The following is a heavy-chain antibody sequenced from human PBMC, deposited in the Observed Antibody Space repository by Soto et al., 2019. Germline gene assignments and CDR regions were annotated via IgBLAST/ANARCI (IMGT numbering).Heavy chain of an antibody. CDR1: GFTFSNAW. J-gene: IGHJ3*02. D-gene: IGHD3-10*01. CDR3: TTGGITMVRERDAFDI. Sequence: GGSLRLSCAASGFTFSNAWMSWVRQAPGKGLEWVGRIKSKTDGGTTDYSAPVKGRFTISRDDSKNTLYLQMNSLNTEDTAVYYCTTGGITMVRERDAFDIWGQGTMVTVSS. V-gene: IGHV3-15*01. CDR2: IKSKTDGGTT.